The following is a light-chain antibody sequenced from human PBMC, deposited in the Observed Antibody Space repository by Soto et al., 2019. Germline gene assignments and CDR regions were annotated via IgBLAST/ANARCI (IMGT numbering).Light chain of an antibody. CDR3: NSYTDTSTRYV. CDR1: LSDVGFYKY. J-gene: IGLJ1*01. V-gene: IGLV2-14*01. Sequence: QSALTQPASVSGSPGQAITISCTGSLSDVGFYKYVCWYQQHPGKAPKVLIYEVRNLLSGGSNRFCGSKSGNTASLPISGLQAEDEADYYCNSYTDTSTRYVFGTGTKVTVL. CDR2: EVR.